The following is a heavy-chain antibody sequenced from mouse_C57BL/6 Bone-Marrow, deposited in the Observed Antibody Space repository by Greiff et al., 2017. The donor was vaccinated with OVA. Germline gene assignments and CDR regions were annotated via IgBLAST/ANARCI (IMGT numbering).Heavy chain of an antibody. D-gene: IGHD1-1*01. CDR1: GYAFTNYL. CDR3: ARWGFFYYGSSWYFDV. V-gene: IGHV1-54*01. J-gene: IGHJ1*03. CDR2: INPGSGGT. Sequence: VHLVESGAELVRPGTSVKVSCKASGYAFTNYLIEWVKQRPGQGLEWIGVINPGSGGTNYNEKFKGKATLTADKSSSTAYMQLSSLTSEDSAVYFCARWGFFYYGSSWYFDVWGTGTTVTVSP.